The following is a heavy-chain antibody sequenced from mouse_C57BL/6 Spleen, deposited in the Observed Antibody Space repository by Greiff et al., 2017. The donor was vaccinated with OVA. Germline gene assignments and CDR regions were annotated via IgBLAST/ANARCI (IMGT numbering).Heavy chain of an antibody. CDR3: ERGDDTWFAY. CDR1: GYTFTSYW. CDR2: IDPSDSST. J-gene: IGHJ3*01. Sequence: QVQLQQPGAELVMPGASVKLSCKASGYTFTSYWMHWVKQRPGQGLEWIGEIDPSDSSTNYNQKFKGKSTLSVDKSSSTAYMQLSSLTSEDAAVYYCERGDDTWFAYWGQGTLVTVSA. V-gene: IGHV1-69*01.